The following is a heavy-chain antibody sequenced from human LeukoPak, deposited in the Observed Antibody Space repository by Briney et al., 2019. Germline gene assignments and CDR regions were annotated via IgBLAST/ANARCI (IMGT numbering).Heavy chain of an antibody. D-gene: IGHD2-15*01. Sequence: PGGSLRLSCAASGFIFSSYGMSWVRQTPGKGLEWGSAISGSGSKTYYGDSVKGRFTISRDNSKNTLYLQMNSLRVEDTAVYYCAKRLGSNDNAFDIWGQGTTVTVSS. J-gene: IGHJ3*02. CDR2: ISGSGSKT. CDR3: AKRLGSNDNAFDI. V-gene: IGHV3-23*01. CDR1: GFIFSSYG.